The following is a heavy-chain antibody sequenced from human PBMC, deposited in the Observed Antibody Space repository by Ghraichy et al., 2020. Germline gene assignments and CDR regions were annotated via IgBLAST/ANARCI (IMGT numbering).Heavy chain of an antibody. V-gene: IGHV4-4*02. CDR3: ARDGAYYDFWSGPYRGMDV. CDR2: IYHSGST. Sequence: SETLSLTCAVSGGSISSSNWWSWVRQPPGKGLEWIGEIYHSGSTNYNPSLKSRVTISVDKSKNQFSLKLSSVTAADTAVYYCARDGAYYDFWSGPYRGMDVWGQGTTVTVSS. D-gene: IGHD3-3*01. CDR1: GGSISSSNW. J-gene: IGHJ6*02.